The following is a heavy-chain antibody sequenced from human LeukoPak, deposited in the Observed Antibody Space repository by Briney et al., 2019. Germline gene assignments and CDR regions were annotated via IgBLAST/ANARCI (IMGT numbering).Heavy chain of an antibody. CDR1: GFTFSNYA. V-gene: IGHV3-23*01. CDR3: AKGSFADPFDI. J-gene: IGHJ3*02. Sequence: PGGSLRLSCAASGFTFSNYAMSWVRQAPGKGLEWVSAISGSDSSTYYADSVKGRFTISRDNSKNTLYLQMNSLRAEDTAVYYCAKGSFADPFDIWGQGIMVTVSS. D-gene: IGHD3-10*01. CDR2: ISGSDSST.